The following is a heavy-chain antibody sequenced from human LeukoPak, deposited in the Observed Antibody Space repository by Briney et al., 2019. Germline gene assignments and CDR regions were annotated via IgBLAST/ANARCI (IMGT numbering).Heavy chain of an antibody. CDR3: ARFLVADAFDI. CDR1: GDSITSSNHY. D-gene: IGHD5-12*01. V-gene: IGHV4-39*07. CDR2: IYSSGST. Sequence: SETLSLTCTVSGDSITSSNHYWGWFRQSPGKGPEWIGSIYSSGSTYYNPSLKSRVTISVDTSKNQFSLKLSSVTAADTAVYYCARFLVADAFDIWGQGTMVTVSS. J-gene: IGHJ3*02.